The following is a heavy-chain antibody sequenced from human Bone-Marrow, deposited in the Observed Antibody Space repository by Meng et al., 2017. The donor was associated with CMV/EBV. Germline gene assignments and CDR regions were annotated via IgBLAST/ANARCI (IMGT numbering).Heavy chain of an antibody. J-gene: IGHJ6*02. V-gene: IGHV3-64*02. CDR2: ISSNGGST. CDR3: ARDRIYCSSTSCYISGGMDV. Sequence: GGSLRLSCAASGFTFSSYAMHWVRQAPGKGLEYVSAISSNGGSTYYADSVKGRFTISRDNSKNTLYLQMGSLRAEDMAVYYCARDRIYCSSTSCYISGGMDVWGQGTTVTVSS. D-gene: IGHD2-2*02. CDR1: GFTFSSYA.